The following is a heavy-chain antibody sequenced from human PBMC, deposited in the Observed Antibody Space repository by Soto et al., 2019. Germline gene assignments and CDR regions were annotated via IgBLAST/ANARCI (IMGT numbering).Heavy chain of an antibody. CDR3: TTDLGLSGAFDI. J-gene: IGHJ3*02. D-gene: IGHD7-27*01. Sequence: GSLRLSCAASGFTFSNAWMSWVRQAPGKGLEWVGRIKSKTDGGTTDYAAPVKGRFTISRDDSKSTLYLQMNSLKTEDTAVYYCTTDLGLSGAFDIWGQGTMVTVSS. CDR1: GFTFSNAW. V-gene: IGHV3-15*01. CDR2: IKSKTDGGTT.